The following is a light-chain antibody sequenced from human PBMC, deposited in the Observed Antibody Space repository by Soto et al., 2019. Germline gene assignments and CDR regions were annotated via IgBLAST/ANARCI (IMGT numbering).Light chain of an antibody. V-gene: IGKV1-13*02. J-gene: IGKJ5*01. CDR1: QDIRGA. CDR3: QQFNSYPVT. CDR2: DVS. Sequence: AIQVTQSPSSLSASVGARVTITCLASQDIRGALAWYQQKPGKPPKLLIYDVSTLENGVPSRFSGDSSGTQFTLTISGLQPEDFGTYYCQQFNSYPVTFGHGTRLDIK.